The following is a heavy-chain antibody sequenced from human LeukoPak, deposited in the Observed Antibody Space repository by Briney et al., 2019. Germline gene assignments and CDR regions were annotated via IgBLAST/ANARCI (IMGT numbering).Heavy chain of an antibody. CDR3: ARSSWELPSDY. CDR2: INPSGGST. V-gene: IGHV1-46*01. Sequence: ASVKVSCRASGYTFTSYYMHWVRQAPGQGLEWVGIINPSGGSTSYAQKFQGRVTITRDTSTSTVYMELSSLRSEDTAVYYCARSSWELPSDYWGQGTLVTVSS. D-gene: IGHD1-26*01. J-gene: IGHJ4*02. CDR1: GYTFTSYY.